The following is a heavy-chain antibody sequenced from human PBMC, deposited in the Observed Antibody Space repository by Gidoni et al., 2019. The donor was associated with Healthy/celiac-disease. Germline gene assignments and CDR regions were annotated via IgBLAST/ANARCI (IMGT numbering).Heavy chain of an antibody. Sequence: QVQLVESGGGVVQPGRSLRPSCAASGFTFSREGMHWVRQAPGKGLEWVAVIWYDGSNKYYADSVKGRFTISRDNSKNTLYLQMNSLRAEDTAVYYCARGDDYGGNSEKNVDYWGQGTLVTVSS. CDR1: GFTFSREG. CDR2: IWYDGSNK. CDR3: ARGDDYGGNSEKNVDY. V-gene: IGHV3-33*01. D-gene: IGHD4-17*01. J-gene: IGHJ4*02.